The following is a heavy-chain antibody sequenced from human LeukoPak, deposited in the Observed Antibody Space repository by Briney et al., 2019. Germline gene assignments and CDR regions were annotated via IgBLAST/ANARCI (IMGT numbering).Heavy chain of an antibody. CDR2: IANDGRDK. J-gene: IGHJ4*02. CDR1: GFTFSKYG. CDR3: AKGYGSGSYSTDY. D-gene: IGHD3-10*01. V-gene: IGHV3-30*18. Sequence: TGGSLRLSCAASGFTFSKYGMHWVRQAPGKGLEWVTVIANDGRDKKYGDSVKGRFTISRDNSKNTLYLQMNSLRTEDTAVYYCAKGYGSGSYSTDYWGQGTLVTVFS.